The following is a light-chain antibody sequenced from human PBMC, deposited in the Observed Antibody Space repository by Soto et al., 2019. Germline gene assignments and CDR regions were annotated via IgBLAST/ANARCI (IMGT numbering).Light chain of an antibody. CDR2: DAS. CDR1: QTVSSY. Sequence: EIVLTQSPATLSLSPGERATLSCRASQTVSSYLVWYQQQPGQAPRLLIYDASNSATGIPARFSGSGSGTDFTLTISSLEPEDFAVYHCQQRSRWPLTFGPGTKVDIK. V-gene: IGKV3-11*01. J-gene: IGKJ3*01. CDR3: QQRSRWPLT.